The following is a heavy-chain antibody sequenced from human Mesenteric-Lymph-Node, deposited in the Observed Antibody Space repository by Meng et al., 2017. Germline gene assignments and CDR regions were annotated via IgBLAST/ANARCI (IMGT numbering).Heavy chain of an antibody. Sequence: QVQLKQWGAEGLKPSETLSLTCAVYGGSPSGYYWSWIRQPPGKGLEWMGEVYHNGVTKYSPSLRSRVVISIDTSKNQFSLNLRSVSAADTAMYYCARGGATPMIIKYWGPGTLVTVSS. V-gene: IGHV4-34*02. CDR2: VYHNGVT. J-gene: IGHJ4*02. CDR1: GGSPSGYY. CDR3: ARGGATPMIIKY. D-gene: IGHD3-10*01.